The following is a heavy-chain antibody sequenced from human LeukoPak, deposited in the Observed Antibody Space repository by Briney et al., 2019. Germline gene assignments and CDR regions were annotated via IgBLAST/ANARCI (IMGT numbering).Heavy chain of an antibody. D-gene: IGHD6-13*01. CDR3: ARYRSSPNFDY. CDR1: GFTLSPYT. CDR2: ISSSSSYI. V-gene: IGHV3-21*06. J-gene: IGHJ4*02. Sequence: GGSLRLSYAASGFTLSPYTMNWVRQAPGKGLEWVSSISSSSSYIYYADAVKGRFTISRDNANNSLYLQMNSLRAEDTAVYFCARYRSSPNFDYWGQGTLVTVSS.